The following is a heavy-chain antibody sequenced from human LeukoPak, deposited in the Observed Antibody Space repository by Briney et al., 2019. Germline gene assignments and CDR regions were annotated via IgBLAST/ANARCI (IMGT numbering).Heavy chain of an antibody. D-gene: IGHD3-22*01. CDR3: AKGSGYADY. J-gene: IGHJ4*02. V-gene: IGHV3-23*01. CDR2: ISVSGGNT. Sequence: GGSRRLSCAASGFTFSTYAMNWVRQAPGKGLEWVSTISVSGGNTYYADSVKGRFTISRDNSKNTLYLQMNSLRAEDTALYYCAKGSGYADYWGQGTLVTVSS. CDR1: GFTFSTYA.